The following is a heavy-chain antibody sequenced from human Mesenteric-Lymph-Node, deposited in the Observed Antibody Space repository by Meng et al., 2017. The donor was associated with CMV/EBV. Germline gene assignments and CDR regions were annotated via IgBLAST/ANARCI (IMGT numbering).Heavy chain of an antibody. CDR3: ARLSGDSIHGMYV. D-gene: IGHD2-21*01. CDR1: GFTFSNYE. J-gene: IGHJ6*02. CDR2: ISGSGGST. V-gene: IGHV3-23*01. Sequence: GESLKISCAASGFTFSNYEMNWVRQAPGKGLEWVSTISGSGGSTYYADSVKGRFTISRDNPKNTLYLQMNSLRAEDTAVYYCARLSGDSIHGMYVWGQGTTVTVSS.